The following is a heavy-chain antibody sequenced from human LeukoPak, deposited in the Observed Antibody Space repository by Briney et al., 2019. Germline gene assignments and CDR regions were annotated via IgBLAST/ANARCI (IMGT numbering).Heavy chain of an antibody. J-gene: IGHJ5*02. V-gene: IGHV3-20*04. CDR1: GFTFNDYG. Sequence: GGSLRLSCEVSGFTFNDYGMNWVRQRPGKGLEWVSDINWNGGSTSYAASVRGRFTVSRDNARNLLYLQMTSLSVEDTALYYCARREDMVDFGSAYYPLDHWGQGTLVTVS. CDR2: INWNGGST. D-gene: IGHD3-3*01. CDR3: ARREDMVDFGSAYYPLDH.